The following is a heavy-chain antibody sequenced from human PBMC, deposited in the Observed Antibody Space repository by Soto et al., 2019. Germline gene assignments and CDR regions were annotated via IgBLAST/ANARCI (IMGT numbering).Heavy chain of an antibody. J-gene: IGHJ4*02. CDR1: GFTISNYW. CDR2: IKQDGGER. D-gene: IGHD5-12*01. V-gene: IGHV3-7*01. Sequence: EVQREESGGDLVQPGGSLRLSCAASGFTISNYWMSWVRQAPGKGLEWVAIIKQDGGERSYVDSVKGRFTISRDNAKNSMYLQMNSLRAEDTAVYYCARVPRGYDGYWGQGTLVTVSP. CDR3: ARVPRGYDGY.